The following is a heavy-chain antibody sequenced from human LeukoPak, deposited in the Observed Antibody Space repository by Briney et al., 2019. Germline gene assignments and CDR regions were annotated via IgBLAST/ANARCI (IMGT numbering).Heavy chain of an antibody. CDR2: ISGSGGST. Sequence: GGSLRLSCAASGFTVSSNYMSWVRQAPGKGLEWVSAISGSGGSTYYADSVKGRFTISRDNSKNTLYLQMNSLRAEDTAVYYCARGPSGYHNTGGQGTLVTVSS. V-gene: IGHV3-23*01. CDR1: GFTVSSNY. D-gene: IGHD5-12*01. CDR3: ARGPSGYHNT. J-gene: IGHJ4*02.